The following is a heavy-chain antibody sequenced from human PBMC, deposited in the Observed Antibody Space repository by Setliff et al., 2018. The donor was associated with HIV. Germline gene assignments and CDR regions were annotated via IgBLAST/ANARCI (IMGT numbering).Heavy chain of an antibody. V-gene: IGHV4-61*05. Sequence: SETLSLTCTVSGDSISSCISTHYCTWIRQPPGAGLEWIGYIFNSGTTNYNPSLKSRVTISLDTSMNQFSLKLTSVTAADTAVYYCARVHYYDSSGYSEPYYMDVWGKGTTVTVS. CDR3: ARVHYYDSSGYSEPYYMDV. D-gene: IGHD3-22*01. CDR2: IFNSGTT. J-gene: IGHJ6*03. CDR1: GDSISSCISTHY.